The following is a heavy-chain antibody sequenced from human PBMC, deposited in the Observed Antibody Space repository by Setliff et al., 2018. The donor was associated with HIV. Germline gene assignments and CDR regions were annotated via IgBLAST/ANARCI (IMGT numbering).Heavy chain of an antibody. CDR2: INPKSGVA. J-gene: IGHJ5*02. CDR3: ARAHFLVAMTRNWFDP. CDR1: GYIFSDFY. D-gene: IGHD5-12*01. Sequence: ASVKVSCKTSGYIFSDFYIHWMRQAPGQGLEWIGRINPKSGVADYLKKFQGRVTMTTDTSTNTAHMELIRPRFDDTAVYYCARAHFLVAMTRNWFDPWGQGTLVTVSS. V-gene: IGHV1-2*06.